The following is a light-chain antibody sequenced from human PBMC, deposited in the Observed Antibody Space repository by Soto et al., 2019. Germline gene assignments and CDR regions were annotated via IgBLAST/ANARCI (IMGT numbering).Light chain of an antibody. CDR3: QQYGSIPWT. J-gene: IGKJ1*01. CDR1: QSDGSNF. V-gene: IGKV3-20*01. CDR2: ASV. Sequence: EVVLTQSPGSLSLSPGERATLSCKTSQSDGSNFVAWYQQKPGQAPRLLIYASVNRATGIPDRFSGSASGTDFTLTINRLEPEDFAVYYCQQYGSIPWTFGQGTKVDIK.